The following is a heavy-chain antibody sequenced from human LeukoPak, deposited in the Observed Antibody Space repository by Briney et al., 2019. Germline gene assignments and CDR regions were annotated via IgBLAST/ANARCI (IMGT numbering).Heavy chain of an antibody. Sequence: GASVKVSCKASGGTFSSYAISWVRQAPGQGLEWMGGIIPIFGTANYAQKFQGRVTITADKSTSTAYMELSSLRSEDTAVYYCARGMDIVVVPAARVRGYYYYMDVWGKGTTVTVSS. V-gene: IGHV1-69*06. J-gene: IGHJ6*03. CDR2: IIPIFGTA. D-gene: IGHD2-2*03. CDR1: GGTFSSYA. CDR3: ARGMDIVVVPAARVRGYYYYMDV.